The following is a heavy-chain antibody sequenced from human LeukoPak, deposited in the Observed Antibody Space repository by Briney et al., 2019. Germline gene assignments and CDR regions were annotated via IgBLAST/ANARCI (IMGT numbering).Heavy chain of an antibody. Sequence: GGSLRLSCAASGFTVSSNYMSGVRQAPGKGLEWVSVIYSGGSTYYADSVKGRFTISRDNSKNTLYLQMNSLRAEDTAVYYCARDTGGYSYGFDYWGQGTLVTVSS. V-gene: IGHV3-66*01. J-gene: IGHJ4*02. CDR1: GFTVSSNY. D-gene: IGHD5-18*01. CDR3: ARDTGGYSYGFDY. CDR2: IYSGGST.